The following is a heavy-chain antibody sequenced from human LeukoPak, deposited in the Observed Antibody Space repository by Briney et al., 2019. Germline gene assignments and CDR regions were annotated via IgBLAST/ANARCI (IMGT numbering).Heavy chain of an antibody. V-gene: IGHV1-18*01. CDR1: GYTFTSYS. Sequence: GASVKVSCKASGYTFTSYSFSWVRQAPGQGLEWMGWNSAYNGNTNYAQNLQGRVTMTTDTSTSTAYMELRSLRSDDTAVYYCASGYCSGGSCYPYYFDYWGQGTLVTVSS. D-gene: IGHD2-15*01. CDR3: ASGYCSGGSCYPYYFDY. CDR2: NSAYNGNT. J-gene: IGHJ4*02.